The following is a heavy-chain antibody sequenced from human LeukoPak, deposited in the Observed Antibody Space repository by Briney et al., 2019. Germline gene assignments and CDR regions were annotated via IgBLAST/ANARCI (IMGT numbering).Heavy chain of an antibody. CDR1: GGSISSYY. D-gene: IGHD6-13*01. J-gene: IGHJ4*02. V-gene: IGHV4-59*01. Sequence: SETLSLTCTVSGGSISSYYWSWIRQPPGKGLEWVGHIYYLGSTDYNPSLKSRVAISVDTSKNQFSLKLSSVTAADTAVYYCARGSKAAPGTFDYWGQGTLVTVSS. CDR3: ARGSKAAPGTFDY. CDR2: IYYLGST.